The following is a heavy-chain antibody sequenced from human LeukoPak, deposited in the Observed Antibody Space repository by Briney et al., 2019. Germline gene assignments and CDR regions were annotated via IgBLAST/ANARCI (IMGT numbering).Heavy chain of an antibody. CDR1: GFTFSSYA. CDR2: ISGSGGST. V-gene: IGHV3-23*01. CDR3: ARGSITIFGVVIIGPPDY. Sequence: GGSLRLSCAASGFTFSSYAMSWVRQAPGKGLEWVSAISGSGGSTYYADSVKGRLTISRDNAKNSLYLQMNSLRAEDTAVYYCARGSITIFGVVIIGPPDYWGQGTLVTVSS. D-gene: IGHD3-3*01. J-gene: IGHJ4*02.